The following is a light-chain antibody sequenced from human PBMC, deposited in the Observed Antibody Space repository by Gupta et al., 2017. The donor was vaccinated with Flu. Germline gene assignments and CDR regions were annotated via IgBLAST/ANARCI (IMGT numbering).Light chain of an antibody. CDR3: QSYDSSRSLSLV. CDR2: SNT. V-gene: IGLV1-40*01. CDR1: SSNIGAGYD. J-gene: IGLJ2*01. Sequence: QSVLTQPPSVSGAPGQRVTISCTGSSSNIGAGYDVHWYQQLPGTAPKLLIFSNTNRPSGVPDRFSGSKSGISASLAITGLQAEDEADYYCQSYDSSRSLSLVFGGGTKLTVL.